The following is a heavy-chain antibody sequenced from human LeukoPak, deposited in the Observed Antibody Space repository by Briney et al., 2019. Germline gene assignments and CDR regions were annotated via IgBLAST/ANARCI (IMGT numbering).Heavy chain of an antibody. V-gene: IGHV4-59*01. D-gene: IGHD6-19*01. CDR3: ARAARYSSGWQPLDI. CDR2: IYYSGST. CDR1: GGSISSYY. Sequence: SETLSLTCTVSGGSISSYYWSWIRQPPGKGLEWIGYIYYSGSTNYNPSLKSRVTISVDTSKNQFSLKLSSVTAADTAVYYCARAARYSSGWQPLDIWGQGTMVTVSS. J-gene: IGHJ3*02.